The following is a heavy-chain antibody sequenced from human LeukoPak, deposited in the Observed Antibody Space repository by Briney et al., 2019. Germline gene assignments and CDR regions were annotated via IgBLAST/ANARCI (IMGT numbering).Heavy chain of an antibody. CDR1: GFTFSSYA. CDR3: ASAYYYDSSGYTGDAFDI. D-gene: IGHD3-22*01. CDR2: ISGSGGST. Sequence: GGSLRLSCAASGFTFSSYAMSWVRQAPGKGLKWVSAISGSGGSTYYADSVKGRFTISRDNSKNTLYLQMNSLRAEDTAVYYCASAYYYDSSGYTGDAFDIWGQGTMVTVSS. V-gene: IGHV3-23*01. J-gene: IGHJ3*02.